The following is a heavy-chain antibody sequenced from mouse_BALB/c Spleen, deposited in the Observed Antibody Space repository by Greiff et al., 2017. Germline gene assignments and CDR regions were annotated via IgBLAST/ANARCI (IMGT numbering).Heavy chain of an antibody. J-gene: IGHJ4*01. V-gene: IGHV2-9*02. CDR3: AREDYRGAMDY. CDR1: GFSLTSYG. D-gene: IGHD2-12*01. CDR2: IWAGGST. Sequence: VQVVESGPGLVAPSQSLSITCTVSGFSLTSYGVHWVRQPPGKGLEWLGVIWAGGSTNYNSALMSRLSISKDNSKSPVFLKMNSLQTDDTAMYYCAREDYRGAMDYWGQGTSVTVSS.